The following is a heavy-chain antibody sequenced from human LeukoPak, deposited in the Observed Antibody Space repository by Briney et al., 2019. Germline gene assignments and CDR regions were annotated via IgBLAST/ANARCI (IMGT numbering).Heavy chain of an antibody. CDR2: IKQDGSEK. Sequence: PGGSLRLSCAAAGITVSTNYMSWVRQAPGKGPEWVANIKQDGSEKYYVDSVKGRFTISRDNAKNSLYLQMNSLRAEDTAVYYCARGGNSYDYWGQGTLVTVSS. V-gene: IGHV3-7*01. D-gene: IGHD6-13*01. CDR1: GITVSTNY. J-gene: IGHJ4*02. CDR3: ARGGNSYDY.